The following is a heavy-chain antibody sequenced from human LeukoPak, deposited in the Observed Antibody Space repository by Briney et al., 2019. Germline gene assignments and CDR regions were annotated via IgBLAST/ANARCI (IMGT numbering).Heavy chain of an antibody. CDR3: ATSSGWYPKYFDY. Sequence: GGSLRLSCAASGFTFSTYPMSWVRQAPGKGLEWVSAISGSGGDTYYADSVKGRFTISRDNSKNTLYLQMSSLRPEDTPLYYCATSSGWYPKYFDYWGQGTLVTVSS. CDR2: ISGSGGDT. CDR1: GFTFSTYP. D-gene: IGHD6-19*01. J-gene: IGHJ4*02. V-gene: IGHV3-23*01.